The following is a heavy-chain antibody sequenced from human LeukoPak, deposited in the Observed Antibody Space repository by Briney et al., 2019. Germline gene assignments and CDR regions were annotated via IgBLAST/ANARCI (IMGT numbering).Heavy chain of an antibody. V-gene: IGHV3-53*01. CDR2: IYSDGST. Sequence: GGSLRLSCTASGFSVSSNYMSWVRQAPGRGLEWVSVIYSDGSTNYADSVKGRLTISRDNSKNTVYLQMNNLRVEDTAVYYCARAETAAGSYWGQGTLVTVSS. D-gene: IGHD6-13*01. CDR1: GFSVSSNY. J-gene: IGHJ4*02. CDR3: ARAETAAGSY.